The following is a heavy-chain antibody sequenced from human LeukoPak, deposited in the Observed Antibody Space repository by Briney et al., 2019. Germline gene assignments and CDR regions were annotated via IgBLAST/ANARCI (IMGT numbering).Heavy chain of an antibody. CDR3: AKGLHGYGPDYFDY. CDR2: IWYDGSNK. Sequence: GGSLRLSCAASGFTFSSYGMHWVRQAPGKGLEWVAVIWYDGSNKYYADSVKGRFTISRDNSKNTLYLQMYSLRAEDTAVYYCAKGLHGYGPDYFDYWGQGTLVTVSS. CDR1: GFTFSSYG. D-gene: IGHD5-18*01. V-gene: IGHV3-33*06. J-gene: IGHJ4*02.